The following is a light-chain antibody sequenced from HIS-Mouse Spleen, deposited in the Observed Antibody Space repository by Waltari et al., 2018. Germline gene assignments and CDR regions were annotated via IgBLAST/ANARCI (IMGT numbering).Light chain of an antibody. J-gene: IGKJ4*01. CDR3: MQGTHWLLT. V-gene: IGKV2-30*02. CDR1: QSLVHSDGNTY. CDR2: KVS. Sequence: DVVMTQSPLSLPVTLGQPASISCRSSQSLVHSDGNTYLNWFQQRPGQSPRSLIYKVSNRDSGVPDRFSGSGSGTDFTLKISRVDAEDVGVYYCMQGTHWLLTFGGGTKVEIK.